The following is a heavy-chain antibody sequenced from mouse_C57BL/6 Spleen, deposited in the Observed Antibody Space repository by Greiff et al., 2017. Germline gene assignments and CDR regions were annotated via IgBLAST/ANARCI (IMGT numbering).Heavy chain of an antibody. D-gene: IGHD2-5*01. CDR2: IDPEDGEA. CDR1: GFNINDYS. CDR3: ARSGYSNYDIDY. J-gene: IGHJ2*01. V-gene: IGHV14-2*01. Sequence: VQLQQSGAELVKPGVSVKFSCTASGFNINDYSMHWVKQRTAQGLEWIGRIDPEDGEAKYAPKFQGKATITADTSSNTAYLQLSSLTSEDSAVYCCARSGYSNYDIDYWGQGTTLTVSS.